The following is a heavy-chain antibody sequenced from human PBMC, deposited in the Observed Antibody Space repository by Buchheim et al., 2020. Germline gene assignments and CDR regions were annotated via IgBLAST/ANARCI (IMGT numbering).Heavy chain of an antibody. CDR1: GFTFSSYA. J-gene: IGHJ6*02. V-gene: IGHV3-30-3*01. CDR3: ARESQYYGMDV. CDR2: ISYDGSNK. Sequence: QVQLVESGGGVVQPGRSLRLSCAASGFTFSSYAMHWVRRAPGKGLEWVAVISYDGSNKYYADSVKGRFTISRDNSKNTLYLQMNSLRAEDTAVYYCARESQYYGMDVWGQGTT.